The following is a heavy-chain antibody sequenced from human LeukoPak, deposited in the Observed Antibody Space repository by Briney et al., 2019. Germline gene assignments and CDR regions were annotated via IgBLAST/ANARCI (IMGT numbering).Heavy chain of an antibody. Sequence: PGGSLRLSCAASGFTFSGYAMSWVRQAPGKGLEWVSAISGSGDGTYYADSVKGRFTISRDNSKNTLFLQMNSLRAEDTAVYYCTTKYSSSWNNRVNDYWGQGTLVTVSS. CDR1: GFTFSGYA. CDR2: ISGSGDGT. CDR3: TTKYSSSWNNRVNDY. D-gene: IGHD6-13*01. J-gene: IGHJ4*02. V-gene: IGHV3-23*01.